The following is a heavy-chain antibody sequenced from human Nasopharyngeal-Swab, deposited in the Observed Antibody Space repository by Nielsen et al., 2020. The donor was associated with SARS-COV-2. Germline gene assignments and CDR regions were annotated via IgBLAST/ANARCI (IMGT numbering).Heavy chain of an antibody. D-gene: IGHD3-22*01. J-gene: IGHJ5*02. V-gene: IGHV1-24*01. CDR3: ATDRRQYYYDSSGYYYWRGFDP. CDR2: FYPEDGET. CDR1: GYTLTELS. Sequence: ASVKVSCKVSGYTLTELSMHWVRQAPGKGLEWMGGFYPEDGETIYAQKFQGRVTMTEDTSTDTAYMELSSLRSEDTAVYYCATDRRQYYYDSSGYYYWRGFDPWGQGTLVTVSS.